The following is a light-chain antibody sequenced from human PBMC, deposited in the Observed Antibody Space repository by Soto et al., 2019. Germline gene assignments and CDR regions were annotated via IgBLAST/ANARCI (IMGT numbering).Light chain of an antibody. Sequence: QSALTQPASVSGSPGQPITISCTGTSSDVGSYNLVSWYQQEPGKAPKLMIYEVSKRPSGVSNRFSGSKSGNTASLTISGLQAEDEADYYCCSYGGSSTYVVFGGGTKVTVL. CDR3: CSYGGSSTYVV. CDR2: EVS. CDR1: SSDVGSYNL. J-gene: IGLJ2*01. V-gene: IGLV2-23*02.